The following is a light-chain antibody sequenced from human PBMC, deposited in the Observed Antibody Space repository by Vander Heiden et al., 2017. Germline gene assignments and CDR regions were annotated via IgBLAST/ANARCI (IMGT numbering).Light chain of an antibody. J-gene: IGKJ2*01. V-gene: IGKV1-39*01. CDR2: AAS. CDR1: QNIYTY. Sequence: IQMTPSPSSLSASVGERVTIASRASQNIYTYLNWHQQIPGTAPKLLLYAASSLQTGVPSRFSGSGSGTDFNLTISSLQREDFATYHWQQSYNSPQTFGQGTKLEIK. CDR3: QQSYNSPQT.